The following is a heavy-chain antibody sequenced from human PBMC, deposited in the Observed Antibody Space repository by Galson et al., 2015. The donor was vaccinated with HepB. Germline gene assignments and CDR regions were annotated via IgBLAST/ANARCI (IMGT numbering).Heavy chain of an antibody. D-gene: IGHD6-13*01. J-gene: IGHJ4*02. CDR2: ISWNSGSI. V-gene: IGHV3-9*01. CDR3: AKMLSWGIAAAGTLNYFDY. CDR1: GFTFDDYA. Sequence: SLRLSCAASGFTFDDYAMHWVRQAPGKGLEWVSGISWNSGSIGYADSVKGRFTISRDNAKNSLYLQMNSLRAEDTALYYCAKMLSWGIAAAGTLNYFDYWGQGTLVTVSS.